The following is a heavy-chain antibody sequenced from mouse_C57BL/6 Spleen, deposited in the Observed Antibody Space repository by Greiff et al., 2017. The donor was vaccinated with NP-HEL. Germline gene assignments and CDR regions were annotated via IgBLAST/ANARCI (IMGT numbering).Heavy chain of an antibody. J-gene: IGHJ2*01. CDR3: ARIYDGYYGEGLYFDY. CDR2: ISYDGSN. CDR1: GYSITSGYY. Sequence: ASGPGLVKPSQSLSLTCSVTGYSITSGYYWNWIRQFPGNKLEWMGYISYDGSNNYNPSLKNRISITRDTSKNQFFLKLNSVTTEDTATYYCARIYDGYYGEGLYFDYWGQGTTLTVSS. V-gene: IGHV3-6*01. D-gene: IGHD2-3*01.